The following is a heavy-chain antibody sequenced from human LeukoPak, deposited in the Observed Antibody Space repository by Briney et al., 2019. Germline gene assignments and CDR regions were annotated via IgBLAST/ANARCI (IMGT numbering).Heavy chain of an antibody. Sequence: GASVKVSCKASGYTFTAYYVHWVRQAPGQGLEWMGWITPNSGGTKYAQKFQGRVTMTRDTSISTAYMELSGLRSDDTAVYYCARGEGDSGSWNDAFDIWGQGTMVTVSS. CDR2: ITPNSGGT. V-gene: IGHV1-2*02. CDR3: ARGEGDSGSWNDAFDI. J-gene: IGHJ3*02. D-gene: IGHD1-26*01. CDR1: GYTFTAYY.